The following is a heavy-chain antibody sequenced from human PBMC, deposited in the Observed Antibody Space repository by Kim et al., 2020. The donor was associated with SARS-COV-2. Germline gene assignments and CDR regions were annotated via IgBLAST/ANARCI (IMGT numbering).Heavy chain of an antibody. CDR3: ARAKNCRGYSSSCPGWFDP. CDR2: INAGNGNT. D-gene: IGHD6-13*01. CDR1: GYTFTSYA. J-gene: IGHJ5*02. Sequence: ASVKVSCKASGYTFTSYAMHWVRQAPGQRLEWMGWINAGNGNTKYSQKFQGRVTITRDTSASTAYMELSSLRSEDTAVYYCARAKNCRGYSSSCPGWFDPWGQGTLVTVSS. V-gene: IGHV1-3*01.